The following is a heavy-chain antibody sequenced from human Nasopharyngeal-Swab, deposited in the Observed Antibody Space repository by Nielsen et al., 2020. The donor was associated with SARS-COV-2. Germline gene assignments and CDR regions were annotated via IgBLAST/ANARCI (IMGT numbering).Heavy chain of an antibody. J-gene: IGHJ6*03. Sequence: WVRQAPGQGLEWMGGFDPEDGGTVYSQRGQGRLTLTEDTSTDTAFMDLSGLRSEDTAVYYCVTYRQRGCYLLGGYDYSYYMDVWGKGTTVTVSS. V-gene: IGHV1-24*01. CDR3: VTYRQRGCYLLGGYDYSYYMDV. CDR2: FDPEDGGT. D-gene: IGHD2-8*02.